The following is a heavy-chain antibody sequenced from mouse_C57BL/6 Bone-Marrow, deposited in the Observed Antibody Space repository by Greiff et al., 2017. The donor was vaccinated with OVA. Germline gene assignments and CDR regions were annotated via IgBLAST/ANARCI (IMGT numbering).Heavy chain of an antibody. J-gene: IGHJ2*01. CDR1: GFTIKDDY. Sequence: EVQLQQSGAELVRPGASVKLSCTASGFTIKDDYMHWVQQRPEQGLEWIGWIDPGNGDTDYASKFQGKATITADTSSNTAYLQLSSLTSEDTAVYYCTNFHYDYWGQGTTLTVSS. CDR3: TNFHYDY. CDR2: IDPGNGDT. V-gene: IGHV14-4*01.